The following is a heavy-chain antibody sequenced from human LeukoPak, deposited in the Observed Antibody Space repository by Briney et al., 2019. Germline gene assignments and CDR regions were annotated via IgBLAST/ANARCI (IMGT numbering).Heavy chain of an antibody. J-gene: IGHJ6*02. CDR2: ISAYNGNT. V-gene: IGHV1-18*01. D-gene: IGHD3-3*01. CDR3: ARSPYYDFWSYYYYYGMDV. CDR1: GGTFSSYA. Sequence: GASVKVSCKASGGTFSSYAISWVRQAPGQGLEWMGWISAYNGNTNYAQKLQGRVTMTTDPSTSTAYMELRSLRSDDTAVYYCARSPYYDFWSYYYYYGMDVWGQGTTVTVSS.